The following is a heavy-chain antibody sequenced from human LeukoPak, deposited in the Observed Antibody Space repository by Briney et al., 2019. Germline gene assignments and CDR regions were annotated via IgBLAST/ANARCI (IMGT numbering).Heavy chain of an antibody. CDR3: ARDLGCSGGSCDLNWFDP. CDR1: GYTFTGYY. CDR2: INPNSGGT. D-gene: IGHD2-15*01. Sequence: ASVKVSCKASGYTFTGYYMHWVRQAPGQGLEWMGWINPNSGGTNYAQKFQGRVTMTRDMSISTAYMELSRLRSDDTAVYYCARDLGCSGGSCDLNWFDPWGQGTLVTVSS. J-gene: IGHJ5*02. V-gene: IGHV1-2*02.